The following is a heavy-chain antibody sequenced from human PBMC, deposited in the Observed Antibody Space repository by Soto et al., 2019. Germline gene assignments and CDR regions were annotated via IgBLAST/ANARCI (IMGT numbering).Heavy chain of an antibody. D-gene: IGHD3-22*01. CDR2: IYYSGST. CDR3: ATRPGDYDSSGYFDY. CDR1: GGSISSGGYY. V-gene: IGHV4-31*03. Sequence: PSATLSLTCTVSGGSISSGGYYWSWIRQHPGKGLEWIGYIYYSGSTYYNPSLKSRLTISVDTSKNQFSLKLSSVTAADTAVYYCATRPGDYDSSGYFDYWGQGTLVTVSS. J-gene: IGHJ4*02.